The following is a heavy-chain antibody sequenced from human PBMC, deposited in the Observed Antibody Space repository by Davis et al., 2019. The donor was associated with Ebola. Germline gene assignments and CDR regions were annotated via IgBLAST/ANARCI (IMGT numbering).Heavy chain of an antibody. CDR1: GGFVSSGGYS. Sequence: MPSETLSLTCAVSGGFVSSGGYSWSWIRQPPGKGLEWIGYYYYTGSTYYNPSLKSRVTISVDTSKNQFSLKVTSVTAADTAVYYCARQKVTNAFDIWGQGTMVTISS. J-gene: IGHJ3*02. CDR3: ARQKVTNAFDI. CDR2: YYYTGST. V-gene: IGHV4-30-2*03.